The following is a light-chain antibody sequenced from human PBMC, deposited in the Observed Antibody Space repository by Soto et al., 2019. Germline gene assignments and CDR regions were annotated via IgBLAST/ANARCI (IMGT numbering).Light chain of an antibody. CDR1: ESLLHVSGYNY. V-gene: IGKV2-28*01. Sequence: DIVMTQSPLSLPVTPGEPASISCRSSESLLHVSGYNYLDWYLQKPGQSPQLLIYFGSYRASGVPDRVSGSGSGTDFTLEISRVEAEDVGIYYCMQGLHSLQYTFGPGTRVDVK. CDR3: MQGLHSLQYT. J-gene: IGKJ3*01. CDR2: FGS.